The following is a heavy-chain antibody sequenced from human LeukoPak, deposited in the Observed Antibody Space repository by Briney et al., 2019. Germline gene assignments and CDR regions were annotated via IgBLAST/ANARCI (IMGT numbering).Heavy chain of an antibody. D-gene: IGHD4-11*01. CDR2: IYTSGST. V-gene: IGHV4-61*02. CDR3: ARLVTTGYYYYYMDV. CDR1: GGSISSGSYY. Sequence: SETLSLTCTVSGGSISSGSYYWSWIRQPAGKGLEWVGRIYTSGSTNYNPSLKSRVTISVDTSKNQFSLKLSSVTAADTAVYYCARLVTTGYYYYYMDVWGKGTTVTVSS. J-gene: IGHJ6*03.